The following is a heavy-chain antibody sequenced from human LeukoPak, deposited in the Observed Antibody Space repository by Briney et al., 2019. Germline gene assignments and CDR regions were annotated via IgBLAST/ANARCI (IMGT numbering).Heavy chain of an antibody. CDR2: INPDGGNT. CDR3: ATWRRGRDGYNYYYYYMDV. D-gene: IGHD5-24*01. Sequence: ASVKVSCKASGYTFTNSYIHWVRQAPGQVLEWMGLINPDGGNTNYAQNFQGRVTLTRDTSTSTVYMELRSLRSEDTAVYYCATWRRGRDGYNYYYYYMDVWGKGTTVTISS. CDR1: GYTFTNSY. V-gene: IGHV1-46*01. J-gene: IGHJ6*03.